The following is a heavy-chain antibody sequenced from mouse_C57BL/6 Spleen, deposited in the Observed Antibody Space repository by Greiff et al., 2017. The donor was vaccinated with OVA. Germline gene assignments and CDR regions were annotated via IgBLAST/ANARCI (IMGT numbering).Heavy chain of an antibody. CDR1: GFTFSDYG. CDR3: AGGDDYDGGALYAMDY. V-gene: IGHV5-17*01. J-gene: IGHJ4*01. CDR2: ISSGSSTI. Sequence: EVKLQESGGGLVKPGGSLKLSCAASGFTFSDYGMHWVRQAPEQGLEWVAYISSGSSTIYYADTVKGRFTISRDNARNTLFLQMTSLRSEDTAMYYCAGGDDYDGGALYAMDYWGQGTSVTVSS. D-gene: IGHD2-4*01.